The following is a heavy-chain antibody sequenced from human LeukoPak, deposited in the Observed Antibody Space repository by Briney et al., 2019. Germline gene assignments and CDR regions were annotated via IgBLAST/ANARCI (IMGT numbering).Heavy chain of an antibody. J-gene: IGHJ4*02. D-gene: IGHD6-6*01. CDR2: ISGSGGST. CDR1: GFTFNNYA. Sequence: HGGSLRLSCAASGFTFNNYAMSWVRQAPGKGLEWVSAISGSGGSTYYADSVKGRFTISRDNSKNTLYLQMNSLRAEDTAVYYCAKDRVPLAARPLHFDYWGQGTLVTVSS. V-gene: IGHV3-23*01. CDR3: AKDRVPLAARPLHFDY.